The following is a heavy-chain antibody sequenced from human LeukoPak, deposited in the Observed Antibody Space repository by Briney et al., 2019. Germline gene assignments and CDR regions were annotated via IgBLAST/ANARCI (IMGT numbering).Heavy chain of an antibody. V-gene: IGHV4-59*01. D-gene: IGHD6-13*01. CDR3: AREGAAAGTFDY. CDR2: IYYSGST. CDR1: GGSISSYY. Sequence: SETLSLTCTVSGGSISSYYWSWVRQPPGKGLEWIGYIYYSGSTNYNPSLKSRVTISVDTSKNQFSLKLSSVTAADTAVYYCAREGAAAGTFDYWGQGTLVTVSS. J-gene: IGHJ4*02.